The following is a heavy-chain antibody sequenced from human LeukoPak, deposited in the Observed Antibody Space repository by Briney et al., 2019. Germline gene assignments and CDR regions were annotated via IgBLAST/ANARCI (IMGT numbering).Heavy chain of an antibody. CDR2: ISSSSSNI. Sequence: GGSLRLSCAASGFTFSSYSMNWVRQAPGMGLEWVSYISSSSSNIYYADSVKGRFTISRDNAKNSLYLQINSLRADDTAVYYCAGDIMGGVTTGNYMDVWGKGTTVTVSS. V-gene: IGHV3-48*01. J-gene: IGHJ6*03. D-gene: IGHD4-11*01. CDR1: GFTFSSYS. CDR3: AGDIMGGVTTGNYMDV.